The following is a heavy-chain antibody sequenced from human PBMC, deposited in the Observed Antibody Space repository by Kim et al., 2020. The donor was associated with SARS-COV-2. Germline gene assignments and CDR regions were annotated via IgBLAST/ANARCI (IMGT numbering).Heavy chain of an antibody. V-gene: IGHV3-23*01. Sequence: GGSLRLSCAASGFTFSNYAMSWVRQAPGKGLEWVSGSSGTGDNTYYVDSVKGRFTISRDNSRNTVFLQMNSLRAEDTAVYYCAKDRFSPGYSSGPVFYYYGVNAGGKGTTATVSS. J-gene: IGHJ6*04. CDR2: SSGTGDNT. CDR3: AKDRFSPGYSSGPVFYYYGVNA. CDR1: GFTFSNYA. D-gene: IGHD6-19*01.